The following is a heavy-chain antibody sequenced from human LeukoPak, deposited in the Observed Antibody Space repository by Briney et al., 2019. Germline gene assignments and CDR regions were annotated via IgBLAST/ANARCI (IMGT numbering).Heavy chain of an antibody. CDR3: ARFAYGDHDY. Sequence: GGSLRLSWAASGFTFCSYSMNWVRQAPGKGLEWVSSISSSSSYIYYADSVKGRFTISRDNAKNSLYLQMNSLRAEDTAVYYCARFAYGDHDYWGQGTLVTVSS. CDR2: ISSSSSYI. V-gene: IGHV3-21*01. J-gene: IGHJ4*02. D-gene: IGHD4-17*01. CDR1: GFTFCSYS.